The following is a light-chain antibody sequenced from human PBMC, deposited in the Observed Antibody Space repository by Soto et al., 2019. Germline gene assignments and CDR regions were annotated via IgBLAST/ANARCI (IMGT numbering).Light chain of an antibody. CDR1: QSVSSSY. Sequence: IVLTQSPGTLSLSPGERATLSCRASQSVSSSYLAWYQQKPGQAPRLLIYGASSRATGIPDRFSGSGSGTDFTLTIIRLETEDFAVYYCQQYHSSPRTFGQGTKVEIK. CDR2: GAS. V-gene: IGKV3-20*01. CDR3: QQYHSSPRT. J-gene: IGKJ1*01.